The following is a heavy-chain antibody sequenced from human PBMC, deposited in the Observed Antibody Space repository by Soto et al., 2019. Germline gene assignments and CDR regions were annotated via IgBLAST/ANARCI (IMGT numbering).Heavy chain of an antibody. CDR1: GYTFTSYA. D-gene: IGHD3-9*01. CDR2: INAGNGNT. CDR3: ARDPTPNFVILTGYPQDCFVP. V-gene: IGHV1-3*01. J-gene: IGHJ5*02. Sequence: GASVKVSCKASGYTFTSYAMHWVRQAPGQRLEWMGWINAGNGNTKYSQKFQGRVTITRDTSASTAYMELSSLRSEDTAVYYCARDPTPNFVILTGYPQDCFVPWGQGTLVTVSS.